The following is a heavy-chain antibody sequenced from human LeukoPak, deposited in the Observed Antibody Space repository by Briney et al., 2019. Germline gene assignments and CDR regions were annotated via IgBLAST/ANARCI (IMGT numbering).Heavy chain of an antibody. CDR3: AKDSVAAPRYYFDY. CDR2: ISGSGFAT. J-gene: IGHJ4*02. V-gene: IGHV3-23*01. Sequence: GGSLRLSCAASAFTFSNYAMSWVRQAPGKGLEWVSGISGSGFATYYADSVKGRFTISRDNSKNTLYLQMNSLRAEDTAVYYCAKDSVAAPRYYFDYWGQGTRVTVSS. CDR1: AFTFSNYA. D-gene: IGHD6-19*01.